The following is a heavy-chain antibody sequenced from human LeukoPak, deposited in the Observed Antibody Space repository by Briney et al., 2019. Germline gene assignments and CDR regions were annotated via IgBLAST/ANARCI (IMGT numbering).Heavy chain of an antibody. CDR2: ISSSSSYI. V-gene: IGHV3-21*01. CDR1: GFTFSSYS. Sequence: GGSLRLSCAASGFTFSSYSMNWVRQAPGKGLEWVSSISSSSSYIYYADSVKGRFAISRHNAKNSLYLQMNSLRAEDTAVYYCARTPYYDLWSGYYLDYWGQGTLVTVSS. CDR3: ARTPYYDLWSGYYLDY. J-gene: IGHJ4*02. D-gene: IGHD3-3*01.